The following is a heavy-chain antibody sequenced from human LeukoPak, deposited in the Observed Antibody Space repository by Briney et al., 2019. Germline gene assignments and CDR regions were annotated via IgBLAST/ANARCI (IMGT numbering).Heavy chain of an antibody. Sequence: ASVKVSCKASGYTFTSYDINWVRQATGQGLEWMGWMNPNSGNTGYAQKFQGRVTMTRNTSISTAYMELSSLRSEDTAVYYCARVAMVHCYYYYYGMDAWGQGTTVTVSS. J-gene: IGHJ6*02. CDR1: GYTFTSYD. CDR2: MNPNSGNT. V-gene: IGHV1-8*01. D-gene: IGHD5-18*01. CDR3: ARVAMVHCYYYYYGMDA.